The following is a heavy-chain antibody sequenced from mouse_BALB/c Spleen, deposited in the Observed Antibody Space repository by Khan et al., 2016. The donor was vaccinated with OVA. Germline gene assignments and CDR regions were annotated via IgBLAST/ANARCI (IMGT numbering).Heavy chain of an antibody. Sequence: HVQLQQSGAELMKPGASVKISCKATGYTFSSYWIEWVKQRPGHGLEWIGEILPGSNSTNYNERFKGKATITADTSSNTAYMQLSSLTSEDSVIYYCARGNYYGSTSWFGYWGQGTLVTVSA. D-gene: IGHD1-1*01. V-gene: IGHV1-9*01. CDR1: GYTFSSYW. CDR2: ILPGSNST. J-gene: IGHJ3*01. CDR3: ARGNYYGSTSWFGY.